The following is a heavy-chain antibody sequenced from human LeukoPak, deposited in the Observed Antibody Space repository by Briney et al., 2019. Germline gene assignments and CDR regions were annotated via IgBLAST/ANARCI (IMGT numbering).Heavy chain of an antibody. Sequence: QSGESLRLSCAASEFTFSSFAMSWVRQPPGQGLEWDSTISSSCGSTFYAESVKGRFTISRDNNENTLYLQMNSLRVEDTAVYYCARAAQVTGRPNLGGHFDYWGQGTLVTVSS. CDR1: EFTFSSFA. CDR2: ISSSCGST. D-gene: IGHD6-6*01. V-gene: IGHV3-23*01. CDR3: ARAAQVTGRPNLGGHFDY. J-gene: IGHJ4*02.